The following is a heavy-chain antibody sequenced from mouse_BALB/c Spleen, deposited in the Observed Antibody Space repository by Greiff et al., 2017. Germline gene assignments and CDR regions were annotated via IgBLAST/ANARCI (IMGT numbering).Heavy chain of an antibody. V-gene: IGHV1-54*01. CDR3: ARYPLSGYGAMDY. CDR2: INPGSGGT. D-gene: IGHD3-1*01. J-gene: IGHJ4*01. CDR1: GYAFTNYL. Sequence: VKLQQSGAELVRPGTSVKVSCKASGYAFTNYLIEWVKQRPGQGLEWIGVINPGSGGTNYNEKFKGKATLTADKSSSTAYMQLSSLTSDDSAVYFCARYPLSGYGAMDYWGQGTSVTVSS.